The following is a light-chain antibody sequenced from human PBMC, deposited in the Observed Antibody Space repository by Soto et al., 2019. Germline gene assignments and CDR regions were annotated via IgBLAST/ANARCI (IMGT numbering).Light chain of an antibody. Sequence: EIVMTQSPATLSVSPGESATLSCRASQSVRSNLAWYQQKPGQAPRLLLYGASTRATGIPARFSGSGSGTEFTLTISSLQSEDFAVYYCQQYNNWPPVTFGGGTKVEIK. V-gene: IGKV3-15*01. CDR1: QSVRSN. CDR2: GAS. CDR3: QQYNNWPPVT. J-gene: IGKJ4*01.